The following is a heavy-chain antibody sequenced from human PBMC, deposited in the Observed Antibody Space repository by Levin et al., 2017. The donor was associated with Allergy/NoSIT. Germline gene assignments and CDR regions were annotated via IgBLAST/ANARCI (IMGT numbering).Heavy chain of an antibody. CDR3: ARGTYYYGSGSYSSKYAFDY. CDR1: GGSISSYY. Sequence: SETLSLTCTVSGGSISSYYWSWIRQPPGKGLEWIGYIYYSGSTNYNPSLKSRVTISVDTSKNQFSLKLSSVTAADTAVYYCARGTYYYGSGSYSSKYAFDYWGQGTLVTVSS. J-gene: IGHJ4*02. D-gene: IGHD3-10*01. CDR2: IYYSGST. V-gene: IGHV4-59*01.